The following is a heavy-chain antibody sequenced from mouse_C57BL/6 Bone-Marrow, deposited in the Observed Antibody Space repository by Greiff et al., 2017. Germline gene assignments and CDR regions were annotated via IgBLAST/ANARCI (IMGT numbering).Heavy chain of an antibody. Sequence: QVQLQQPGAELVKPGASVKMSCKASGYNFTSYWITWVKQRPGQGLEWIGDIYPGSGSTKYNEKFKSKATLTVDTSSSTAYMQLSSLTAEDSAVYYCARGSQLWLTYDFDDWGQGTTLTVAS. CDR1: GYNFTSYW. V-gene: IGHV1-55*01. CDR2: IYPGSGST. J-gene: IGHJ2*01. D-gene: IGHD3-1*01. CDR3: ARGSQLWLTYDFDD.